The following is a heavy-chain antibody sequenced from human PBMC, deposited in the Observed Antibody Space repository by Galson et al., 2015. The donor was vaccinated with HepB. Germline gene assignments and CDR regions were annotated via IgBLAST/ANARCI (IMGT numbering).Heavy chain of an antibody. CDR3: AKAHIHSGYDFEDYYYGMDV. D-gene: IGHD5-12*01. V-gene: IGHV3-23*01. CDR1: GFTFSSYA. Sequence: SLRLSCAASGFTFSSYAMSWVRQAPGKGLEWVSAISGSGGSTYYADSVKGRFTISRDNSKNTLYLQMNSLRAEDTAVYYCAKAHIHSGYDFEDYYYGMDVWGQGTTVTVSS. J-gene: IGHJ6*02. CDR2: ISGSGGST.